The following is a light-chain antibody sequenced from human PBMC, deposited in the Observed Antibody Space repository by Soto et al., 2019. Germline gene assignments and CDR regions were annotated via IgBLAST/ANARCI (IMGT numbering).Light chain of an antibody. CDR3: QQYGNSPRYS. CDR1: QSVSSNY. V-gene: IGKV3-20*01. J-gene: IGKJ2*03. CDR2: ATS. Sequence: EIVLTQSPGTLSLSPGERVTLSCRASQSVSSNYLAWYQQKPGQAPRLLIYATSSRATGIPDRFSGCGSGTDFTLTISRLEPEDFAVYYCQQYGNSPRYSFGQGTRLEIK.